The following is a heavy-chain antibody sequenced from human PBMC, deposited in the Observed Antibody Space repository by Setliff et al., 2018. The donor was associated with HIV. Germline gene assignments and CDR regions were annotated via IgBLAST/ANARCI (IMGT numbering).Heavy chain of an antibody. J-gene: IGHJ6*03. CDR1: GGSISSNNYF. CDR2: IYPSGST. Sequence: PSETLSLTCTVSGGSISSNNYFWSWIRQPAGKGLEWIGHIYPSGSTNYNPSLKSRVTMSVGTSKNQFSLKLSSVTAADTAVYYCARCYYNFWSGYPLDYMDVWGKGTSVTVSS. D-gene: IGHD3-3*01. V-gene: IGHV4-61*09. CDR3: ARCYYNFWSGYPLDYMDV.